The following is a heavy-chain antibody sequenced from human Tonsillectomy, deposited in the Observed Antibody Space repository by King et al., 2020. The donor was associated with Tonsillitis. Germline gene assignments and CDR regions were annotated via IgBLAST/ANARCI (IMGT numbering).Heavy chain of an antibody. J-gene: IGHJ2*01. D-gene: IGHD6-19*01. CDR2: IYSGGST. V-gene: IGHV3-66*01. Sequence: VQLVESGGGLVQPGGSLRLSCAAFGFTVSSNYMSWVRQAPGKGLEWVSVIYSGGSTYSADSVKGRFTISRDNSKNTLYLQMNSLRTEDTAVYYCARDRRGSDEGWYFDLWGRGTLVTVSS. CDR3: ARDRRGSDEGWYFDL. CDR1: GFTVSSNY.